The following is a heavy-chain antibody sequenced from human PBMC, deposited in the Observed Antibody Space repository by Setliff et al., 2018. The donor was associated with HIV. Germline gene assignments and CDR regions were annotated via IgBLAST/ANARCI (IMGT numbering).Heavy chain of an antibody. CDR3: ARSAYDILTGEWYFDY. D-gene: IGHD3-9*01. Sequence: SETLSLTCSVNGGSLRGPYWSWIRQFPGKGLEWIGEINHSGSTNYSPPLESRVTISVDESKNQFSLKLSSVTAAATAVYYCARSAYDILTGEWYFDYWGQGTLVTVSS. CDR1: GGSLRGPY. V-gene: IGHV4-34*01. J-gene: IGHJ4*02. CDR2: INHSGST.